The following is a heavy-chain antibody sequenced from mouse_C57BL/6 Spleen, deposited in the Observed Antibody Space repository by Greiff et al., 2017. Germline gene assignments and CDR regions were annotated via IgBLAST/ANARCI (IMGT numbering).Heavy chain of an antibody. V-gene: IGHV1-64*01. D-gene: IGHD1-1*01. CDR1: GYTFTSYW. Sequence: QLQLQQPGAELVKPGASVKLSCKASGYTFTSYWMHWVTQRPGQDLEWIGMIHPNSGSTNHNEKFKSKSTLTVDKSTSTAYKQLSSLTSEDYAVYYCARSRKYGSSYVGMDYWGQGTSVNVYS. CDR2: IHPNSGST. J-gene: IGHJ4*01. CDR3: ARSRKYGSSYVGMDY.